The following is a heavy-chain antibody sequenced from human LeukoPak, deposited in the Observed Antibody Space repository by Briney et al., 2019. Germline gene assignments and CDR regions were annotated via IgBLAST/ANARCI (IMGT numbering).Heavy chain of an antibody. V-gene: IGHV3-21*01. D-gene: IGHD2/OR15-2a*01. CDR2: ISSSSGYI. CDR1: GFTFSDHD. Sequence: GGSLRLSCAASGFTFSDHDMDWVRQAPGKGLEWVSFISSSSGYIYYADSVKGRFTISRDNAKNSLHLQMNSLRAEDTAVYYCARDPGNYYGMDVWGQGTTVTVSS. J-gene: IGHJ6*02. CDR3: ARDPGNYYGMDV.